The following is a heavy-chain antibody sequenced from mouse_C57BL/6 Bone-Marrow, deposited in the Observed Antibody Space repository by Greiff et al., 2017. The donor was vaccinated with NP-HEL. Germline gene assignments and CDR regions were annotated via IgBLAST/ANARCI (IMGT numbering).Heavy chain of an antibody. Sequence: VQLQQSGPELVKPGASVKISCKASGYTFTDYYMNWVKQSHGKSLEWIGDINPNNGGTSYNQKFKGKATLTVDKSSSTAYMELRSLTSEDSAVYYCARSPYDGYYDYWGQGTTLTVSS. CDR2: INPNNGGT. J-gene: IGHJ2*01. V-gene: IGHV1-26*01. CDR1: GYTFTDYY. D-gene: IGHD2-3*01. CDR3: ARSPYDGYYDY.